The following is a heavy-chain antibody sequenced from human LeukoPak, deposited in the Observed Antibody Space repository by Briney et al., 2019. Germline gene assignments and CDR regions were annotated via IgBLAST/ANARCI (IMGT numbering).Heavy chain of an antibody. CDR2: ISSSSSYI. CDR3: ARGGVTATGY. D-gene: IGHD5-18*01. V-gene: IGHV3-21*01. CDR1: GFTFSSYS. Sequence: GGSLRLSWAASGFTFSSYSMNWVRQAPGKGLEWVSSISSSSSYIYYADSVKGRFTISRDNAKNSLYLQMNSLRAEDTAVYYCARGGVTATGYWGQGTLVTVSS. J-gene: IGHJ4*02.